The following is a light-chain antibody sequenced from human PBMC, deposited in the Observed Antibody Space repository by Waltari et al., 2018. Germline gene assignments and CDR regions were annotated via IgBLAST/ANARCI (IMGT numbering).Light chain of an antibody. V-gene: IGKV3-20*01. J-gene: IGKJ1*01. CDR1: QSVGRA. CDR3: QMYVRLPVT. CDR2: DAS. Sequence: EIVLTQSPGTLALSPGERATLSCRASQSVGRALAWYQQKPGQAPRILIYDASSRATGIPDRFSGSGSGTDFSLTISRVEPEDFAVYYCQMYVRLPVTFGQGTKVEVK.